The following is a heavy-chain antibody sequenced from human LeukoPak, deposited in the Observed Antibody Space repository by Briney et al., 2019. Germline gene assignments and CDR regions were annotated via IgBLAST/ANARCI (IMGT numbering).Heavy chain of an antibody. V-gene: IGHV3-21*01. CDR2: ITSSGTYI. Sequence: GGSLRLSCAASGFDFNNYNMNWVRQAPGKGLEWVSSITSSGTYIYYADSVKGRFTISRDNAKNSLYLQMNSLRPEDTAVYYCARDPYSGSYGDYYYYYMDVWGKGTTVAISS. CDR1: GFDFNNYN. J-gene: IGHJ6*03. CDR3: ARDPYSGSYGDYYYYYMDV. D-gene: IGHD1-26*01.